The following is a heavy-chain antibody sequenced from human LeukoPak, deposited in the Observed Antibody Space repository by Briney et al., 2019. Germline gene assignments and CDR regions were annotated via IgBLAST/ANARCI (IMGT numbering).Heavy chain of an antibody. V-gene: IGHV3-33*06. Sequence: GGSLRLSCAASGFTFSSYGMHWVRQAPGKGLEWVAVIWYDGSNKYYADSVKGRFTISRDNSKDTLYLQMNSLRAEDTAGYYCAKDKQGDYFDYWGQGTLVTVSS. D-gene: IGHD6-13*01. CDR3: AKDKQGDYFDY. CDR1: GFTFSSYG. J-gene: IGHJ4*02. CDR2: IWYDGSNK.